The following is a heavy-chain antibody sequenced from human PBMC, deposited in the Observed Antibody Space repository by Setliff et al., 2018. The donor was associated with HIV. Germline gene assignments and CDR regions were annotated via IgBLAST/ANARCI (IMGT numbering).Heavy chain of an antibody. CDR2: INPDNGDT. CDR3: ARHWLTFGGVIDQGYGMDV. D-gene: IGHD3-16*02. Sequence: ASVKVSCKASGYTFTSYAMHWVRQAPGQRLEWMGWINPDNGDTKYSQKFQGRVTMTRDTSISTAYMELSSLRSEDTAVYYCARHWLTFGGVIDQGYGMDVWGQGTTVTVSS. CDR1: GYTFTSYA. J-gene: IGHJ6*02. V-gene: IGHV1-3*01.